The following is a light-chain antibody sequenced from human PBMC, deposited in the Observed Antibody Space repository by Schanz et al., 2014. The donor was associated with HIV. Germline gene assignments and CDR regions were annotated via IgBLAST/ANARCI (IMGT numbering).Light chain of an antibody. J-gene: IGKJ1*01. CDR1: QSVSSSY. CDR3: QQYNNWPPA. CDR2: GAF. V-gene: IGKV3-15*01. Sequence: EMVMTQSPATLSASPGERATLSCRASQSVSSSYLAWYQQKPGQAPRLLMYGAFTRATGVPARFSGSGFGTEFTLTISSLQSEDFAVYYCQQYNNWPPAFGQGSKVEIK.